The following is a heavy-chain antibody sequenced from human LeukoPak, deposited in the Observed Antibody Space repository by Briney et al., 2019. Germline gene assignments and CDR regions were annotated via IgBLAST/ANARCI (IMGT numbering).Heavy chain of an antibody. CDR3: ASRAYYDSSGLDY. Sequence: PGGSLRLSCAVSGFTFSDHYMDWVRQAPGKGLEWVGRSRNRAKSYTTDYAASVKGRFTISRDDSKSTLYLQMNSLETEDTAVYYCASRAYYDSSGLDYWGQGILVTVSS. CDR2: SRNRAKSYTT. J-gene: IGHJ4*02. V-gene: IGHV3-72*01. CDR1: GFTFSDHY. D-gene: IGHD3-22*01.